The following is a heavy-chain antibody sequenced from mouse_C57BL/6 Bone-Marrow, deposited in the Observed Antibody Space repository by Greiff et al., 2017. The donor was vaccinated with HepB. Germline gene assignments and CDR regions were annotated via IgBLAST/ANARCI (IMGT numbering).Heavy chain of an antibody. Sequence: EVQLQESGPGLVKPSQSLSLTCSVTGYSITSGYYWNWIRQFPGNKLEWMGYISYDGSNNYNPSLKNRISITRDTSKNQFFLKLNSVTTEDTATYYGARERLYIYAMDYWGQGTSVTVSS. V-gene: IGHV3-6*01. CDR3: ARERLYIYAMDY. D-gene: IGHD3-2*02. CDR2: ISYDGSN. J-gene: IGHJ4*01. CDR1: GYSITSGYY.